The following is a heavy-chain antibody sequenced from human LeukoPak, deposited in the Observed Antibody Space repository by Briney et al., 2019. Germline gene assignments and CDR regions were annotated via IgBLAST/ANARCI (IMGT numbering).Heavy chain of an antibody. CDR3: ARDVQNILTVLTGVDY. CDR1: GFTFSSYA. V-gene: IGHV3-30*04. J-gene: IGHJ4*02. Sequence: PGGSLRLSCAASGFTFSSYAMHWVRQAPGKGLEWVAVISYDGSNKYYADSVKGRFTISRDNSKNTLYLQMNSLRAEDTAVYYCARDVQNILTVLTGVDYWGQGTLVTVSS. CDR2: ISYDGSNK. D-gene: IGHD3-9*01.